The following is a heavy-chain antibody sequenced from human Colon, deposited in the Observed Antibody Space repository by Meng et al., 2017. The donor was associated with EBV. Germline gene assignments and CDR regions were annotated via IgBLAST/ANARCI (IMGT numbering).Heavy chain of an antibody. D-gene: IGHD3-16*01. V-gene: IGHV4-39*01. CDR2: IYYSGNT. CDR3: ARYTEGYYDSGRGDD. CDR1: GDSISSGSYY. J-gene: IGHJ4*02. Sequence: QLQRQESGPGLVKPSDTLSLTCTVSGDSISSGSYYWGWIRQPPGKGLEWIGSIYYSGNTYRNPSLKSRVTIFVDTSKNQFSLKLTSVTAADTAIYYCARYTEGYYDSGRGDDWGQGTLVTVSS.